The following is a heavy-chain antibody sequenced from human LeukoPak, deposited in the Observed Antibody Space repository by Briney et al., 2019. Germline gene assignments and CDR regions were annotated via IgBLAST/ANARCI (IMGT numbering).Heavy chain of an antibody. J-gene: IGHJ4*02. CDR2: IKEDGSDK. CDR3: AREILGTHSAFDY. V-gene: IGHV3-7*05. CDR1: GFTFSDYY. D-gene: IGHD3-3*01. Sequence: PGGSLRLSCAASGFTFSDYYMSWVRQAPGKGLEWVANIKEDGSDKNFVDSVKGRFTISRDNAENSLYLYMNSLRAEDTAVYYCAREILGTHSAFDYWGRGTRVTVSS.